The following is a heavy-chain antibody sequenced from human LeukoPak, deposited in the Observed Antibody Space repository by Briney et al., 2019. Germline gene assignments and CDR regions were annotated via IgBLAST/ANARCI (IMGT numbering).Heavy chain of an antibody. Sequence: GGSLRLSCAASGFTFSSYWMHWVRQAPGKGLVWVSRINSDGSSTSYADSVKGRFTISRDNAKNTLYLQMNSLRAGDTAVYYCARGTRVVYYYYYMDVWGKGTTVTISS. D-gene: IGHD3-10*01. J-gene: IGHJ6*03. CDR3: ARGTRVVYYYYYMDV. CDR2: INSDGSST. V-gene: IGHV3-74*01. CDR1: GFTFSSYW.